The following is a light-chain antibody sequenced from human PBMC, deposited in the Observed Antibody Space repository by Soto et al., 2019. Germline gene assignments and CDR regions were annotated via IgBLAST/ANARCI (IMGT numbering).Light chain of an antibody. CDR2: DVS. J-gene: IGLJ2*01. V-gene: IGLV2-14*01. CDR3: SSYTSSSTLVV. CDR1: SSDVGGYNY. Sequence: QSALTQPASVSGSPGQSFTISCTGTSSDVGGYNYVSWYQQHPGKAPKLMIYDVSNRPSGVSNRFSGSKSGNTASLTISGRQAEDEADYYCSSYTSSSTLVVFGGGTQLTVL.